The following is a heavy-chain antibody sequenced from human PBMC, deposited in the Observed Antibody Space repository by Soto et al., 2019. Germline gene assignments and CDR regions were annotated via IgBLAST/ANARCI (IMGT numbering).Heavy chain of an antibody. CDR3: VRGGGYADWFDP. V-gene: IGHV4-30-4*01. J-gene: IGHJ5*02. CDR1: GGSMSSGDYY. Sequence: QVQLQESGPGLVKPSQTLSLTCTVSGGSMSSGDYYWSWIRQPPGKGLEWIGYIYYSGSTYYNPSLKSRVMISPDTSKNQFSLKLSSVTAADTAVYYCVRGGGYADWFDPWGQGTLVTVSS. CDR2: IYYSGST. D-gene: IGHD5-12*01.